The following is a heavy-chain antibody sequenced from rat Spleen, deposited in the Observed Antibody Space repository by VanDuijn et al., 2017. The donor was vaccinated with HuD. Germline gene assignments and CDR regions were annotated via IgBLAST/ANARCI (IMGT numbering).Heavy chain of an antibody. CDR1: GFTFSNYD. J-gene: IGHJ3*01. CDR2: ISYDGSTP. CDR3: TRHGGLRNWFAY. V-gene: IGHV5-7*01. Sequence: EVQVVESGGGIVQPGRSMKLSCAASGFTFSNYDMVWVRQAPTKGLKWVASISYDGSTPYYRDSVKGRFTISRDNAKSTLYLQMDSLRSEDTATYYCTRHGGLRNWFAYWGQGNLVTVSS. D-gene: IGHD1-11*01.